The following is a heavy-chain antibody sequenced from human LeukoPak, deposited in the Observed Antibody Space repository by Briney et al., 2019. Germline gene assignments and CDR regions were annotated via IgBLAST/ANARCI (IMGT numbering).Heavy chain of an antibody. CDR2: IGSSGDNT. D-gene: IGHD6-13*01. Sequence: GGSLRLSCVASGFTFSSYGMSWGRQAPGKGLEWVSAIGSSGDNTYYADSVKGRFTISRDNSKNTLYLRLNSLRADDTAVYYCAKGGSWLPMDVWGQGTTVTVSS. V-gene: IGHV3-23*01. CDR1: GFTFSSYG. CDR3: AKGGSWLPMDV. J-gene: IGHJ6*02.